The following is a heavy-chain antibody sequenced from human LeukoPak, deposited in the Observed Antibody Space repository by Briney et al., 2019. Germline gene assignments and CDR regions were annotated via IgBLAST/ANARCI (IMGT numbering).Heavy chain of an antibody. Sequence: PSETLSLTCTVSGGSISSSSYYWGWIRQPPGKGLEWIGSIYYSGSTYCNPSLKSRVTISVDTSKNQFSLKLSSVTAADTAVYYCARGGGYSYRFHYWGQGTLVTVSS. D-gene: IGHD5-18*01. CDR1: GGSISSSSYY. CDR3: ARGGGYSYRFHY. J-gene: IGHJ4*02. V-gene: IGHV4-39*07. CDR2: IYYSGST.